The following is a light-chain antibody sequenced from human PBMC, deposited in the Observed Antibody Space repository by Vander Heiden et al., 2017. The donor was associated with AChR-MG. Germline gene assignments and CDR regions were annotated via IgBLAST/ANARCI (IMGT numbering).Light chain of an antibody. CDR2: AAS. CDR3: QQSYSTPRT. J-gene: IGKJ3*01. CDR1: QSISSY. Sequence: DIQMTQSPSSLSASVGDRVTITCRASQSISSYLNWYQHKPGKAPKLLIYAASSLQSGVPSRFSGSGSRTDFTLTISSLQPEDFATYYCQQSYSTPRTFGPGTKVDIK. V-gene: IGKV1-39*01.